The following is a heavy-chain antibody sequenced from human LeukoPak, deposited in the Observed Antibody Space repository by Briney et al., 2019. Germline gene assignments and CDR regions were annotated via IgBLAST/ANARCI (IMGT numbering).Heavy chain of an antibody. CDR2: ISSSGSTI. D-gene: IGHD4-23*01. J-gene: IGHJ4*02. CDR3: ASVLRWPDY. CDR1: GFTFSDYY. Sequence: GGSLRLSCAASGFTFSDYYMSWIPQAPGKGREWGSYISSSGSTIYYADSVKGRFAIYRDNAKNSLYLQMNSLRAEDTAVYYCASVLRWPDYWGQGTLVTVSS. V-gene: IGHV3-11*04.